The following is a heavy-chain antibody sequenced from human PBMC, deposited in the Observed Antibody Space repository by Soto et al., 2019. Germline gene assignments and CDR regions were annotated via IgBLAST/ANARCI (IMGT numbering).Heavy chain of an antibody. CDR2: ISYDGSNK. V-gene: IGHV3-30-3*01. D-gene: IGHD3-3*01. Sequence: GGSLRLSCAASGFTFSSYAMHWVRQAPGKGLEWVAVISYDGSNKYYADSVKGRFTISRDNSKNTLYLQMNSLRAEDTAVYYCARDSLRFLEWLSDAFDYWGQGTLVTASS. CDR1: GFTFSSYA. CDR3: ARDSLRFLEWLSDAFDY. J-gene: IGHJ4*02.